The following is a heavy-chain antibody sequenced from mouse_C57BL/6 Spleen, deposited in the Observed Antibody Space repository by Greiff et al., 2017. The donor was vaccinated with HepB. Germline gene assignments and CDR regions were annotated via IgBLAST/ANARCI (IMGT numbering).Heavy chain of an antibody. V-gene: IGHV1-19*01. CDR3: ARSRSNYGFAY. CDR1: GYTFTDYY. J-gene: IGHJ3*01. CDR2: INPYNGGT. Sequence: VQLQQSGPVLVKPGASVKMSCKASGYTFTDYYMNWVKQSHGKSLEWIGVINPYNGGTSYNQKFKGKATLTVDKSSSTAYMELNSLTSEDSAVYYCARSRSNYGFAYWGQGTLVTVSA. D-gene: IGHD2-5*01.